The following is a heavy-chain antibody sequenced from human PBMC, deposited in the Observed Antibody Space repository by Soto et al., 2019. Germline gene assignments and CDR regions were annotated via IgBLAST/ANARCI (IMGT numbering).Heavy chain of an antibody. J-gene: IGHJ4*02. Sequence: QVQLQESGPGLVKPSQTLSLTCTVSGGSISSGDYYWSWIRQPPGKGLEWIGYIYYSGSTYYNPSLKSRVSISVDTSKGHSNLMLSSMTAAATAVYYCARGVRYFDWLLGDFDSWGQGTVVTVSS. CDR2: IYYSGST. CDR3: ARGVRYFDWLLGDFDS. V-gene: IGHV4-30-4*01. CDR1: GGSISSGDYY. D-gene: IGHD3-9*01.